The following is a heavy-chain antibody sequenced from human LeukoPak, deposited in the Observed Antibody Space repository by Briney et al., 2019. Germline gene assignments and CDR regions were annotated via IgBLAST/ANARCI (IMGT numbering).Heavy chain of an antibody. V-gene: IGHV3-23*01. CDR2: ISGSGGST. Sequence: GGSLRLSCAASGFTFSSYAISWVRQAPGRGLEWVSAISGSGGSTYYADSVKGRFTISRDNSKNTLYLQMNSLRAEDTAVYYCAKGGPVAADPRYFQHWGQGTLVTVSS. CDR3: AKGGPVAADPRYFQH. J-gene: IGHJ1*01. D-gene: IGHD6-19*01. CDR1: GFTFSSYA.